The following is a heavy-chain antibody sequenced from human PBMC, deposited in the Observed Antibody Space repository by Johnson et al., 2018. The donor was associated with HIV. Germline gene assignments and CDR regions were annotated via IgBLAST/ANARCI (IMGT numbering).Heavy chain of an antibody. CDR1: GFTFSSYA. Sequence: VQLVESGGGVVQPGTSLRLSCAASGFTFSSYAMSWVRQAPGKGLEWVSGISGSGGSTNYADSVKGRFTISRDNSKNTLYLQMNSLRAEDTAVYYCSRPWGARIVLEGRVLPDAFDIWGQGTMVTVSS. CDR2: ISGSGGST. D-gene: IGHD3-22*01. CDR3: SRPWGARIVLEGRVLPDAFDI. V-gene: IGHV3-23*04. J-gene: IGHJ3*02.